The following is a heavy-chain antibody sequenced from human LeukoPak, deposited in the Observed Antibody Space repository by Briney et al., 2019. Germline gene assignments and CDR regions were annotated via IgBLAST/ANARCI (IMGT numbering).Heavy chain of an antibody. J-gene: IGHJ4*02. CDR3: ARGAVAGNFDY. V-gene: IGHV3-74*01. D-gene: IGHD6-19*01. CDR2: INSDDSTT. Sequence: PGGSLRLPCAASGFTFSTYWMHWVGQAPGKGLVWVSRINSDDSTTSYTDSVKGRFTISRDNAKNTLYLQMNSLRGEDTAVYYCARGAVAGNFDYWGQG. CDR1: GFTFSTYW.